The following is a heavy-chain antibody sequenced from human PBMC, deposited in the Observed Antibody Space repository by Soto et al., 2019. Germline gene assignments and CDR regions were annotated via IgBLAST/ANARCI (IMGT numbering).Heavy chain of an antibody. J-gene: IGHJ6*02. CDR2: IYPGDSDT. CDR1: GYSFTSYW. D-gene: IGHD3-10*01. Sequence: GESLKISCKGSGYSFTSYWIGWVRQMPGKGLEWMGIIYPGDSDTRYSPSFQGQVTISADKSISTAYLQWSSLKASDTAMYYCARLPLLWFGESDYYGMDVWGQGTTVTVSS. CDR3: ARLPLLWFGESDYYGMDV. V-gene: IGHV5-51*01.